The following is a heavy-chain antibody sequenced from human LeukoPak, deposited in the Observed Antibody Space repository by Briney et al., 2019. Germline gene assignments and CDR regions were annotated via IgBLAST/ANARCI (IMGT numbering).Heavy chain of an antibody. CDR3: ARTLSGWLDP. Sequence: ASVKVSCKASEDTFTRYHIHWVRQAPGQGLEWMGIINPSGGPTTYAQKFQGRVTMTGDTSTSTIYMEMSSLTSEDTAVYYRARTLSGWLDPWRQGTLVTVSP. D-gene: IGHD1-1*01. V-gene: IGHV1-46*01. CDR1: EDTFTRYH. CDR2: INPSGGPT. J-gene: IGHJ5*02.